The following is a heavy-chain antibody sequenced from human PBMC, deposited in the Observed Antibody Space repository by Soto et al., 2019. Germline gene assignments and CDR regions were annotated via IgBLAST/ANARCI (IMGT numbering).Heavy chain of an antibody. CDR3: ARGSDAFDI. V-gene: IGHV3-48*02. J-gene: IGHJ3*02. Sequence: EVQLVESGGGLVQPGWSLRLSCAAYGFTFSSYSMNWVRQAPGKGLEWVSYISSGSAAIYYADSVKCRITISRDNAKNTLDMQMNSPRDEDTAVYCCARGSDAFDIWGQGTMITVSS. CDR2: ISSGSAAI. CDR1: GFTFSSYS.